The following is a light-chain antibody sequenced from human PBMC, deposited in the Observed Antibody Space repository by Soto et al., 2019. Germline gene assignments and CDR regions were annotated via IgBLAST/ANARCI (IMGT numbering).Light chain of an antibody. CDR3: QQSYSTPPS. Sequence: DIQKTQSPSSLSASVRDRVTITCRASQSISSYLNWYQQKPGKAPKLLIYAASSLQSGVPSRFSGSGSGTDFTLTISSLQPEDFATYYCQQSYSTPPSFGQGTKLEIK. CDR2: AAS. J-gene: IGKJ2*01. V-gene: IGKV1-39*01. CDR1: QSISSY.